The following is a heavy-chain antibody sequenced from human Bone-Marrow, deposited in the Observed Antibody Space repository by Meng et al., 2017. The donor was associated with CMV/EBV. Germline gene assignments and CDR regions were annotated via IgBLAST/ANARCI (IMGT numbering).Heavy chain of an antibody. CDR2: ISSSSTYI. CDR1: GFTFSSYS. J-gene: IGHJ6*02. CDR3: AREQGRVLRFLELARTTGGMDV. D-gene: IGHD3-3*01. Sequence: GESLKISCATSGFTFSSYSLNWVRQAPGKGLEWVSSISSSSTYIYYADSVKGRFTISRDNAKNSLHLQMNSLRAEDTAVYYCAREQGRVLRFLELARTTGGMDVWGQGTTVTVSS. V-gene: IGHV3-21*01.